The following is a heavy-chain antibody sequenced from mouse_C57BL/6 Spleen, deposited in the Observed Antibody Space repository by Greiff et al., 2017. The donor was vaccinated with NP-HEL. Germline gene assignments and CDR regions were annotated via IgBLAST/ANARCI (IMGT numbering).Heavy chain of an antibody. CDR3: TRGRTAQATSYAMDY. D-gene: IGHD3-2*02. Sequence: EVKLEESGEGLVKPGGSLKLSCAASGFTFSSYAMSWVRQTPEKRLEWVAYISSGGDSIYYADTVKGRFTISRDNARNTLYLQMSSLKSEDTAMYYCTRGRTAQATSYAMDYWGQGTSVTVSS. V-gene: IGHV5S21*01. CDR1: GFTFSSYA. J-gene: IGHJ4*01. CDR2: ISSGGDSI.